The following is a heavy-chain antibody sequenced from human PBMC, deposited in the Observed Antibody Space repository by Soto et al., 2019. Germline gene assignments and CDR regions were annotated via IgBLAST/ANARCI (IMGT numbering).Heavy chain of an antibody. CDR1: GGSINSYY. V-gene: IGHV4-59*01. CDR3: ARVTEQLVVL. J-gene: IGHJ4*02. D-gene: IGHD6-13*01. Sequence: SETLSLTCTVSGGSINSYYWSWIRQPPGKGLEWIGYIYYSGSTNYNPSLKSRVTISVDTSKNQFSLKLSSVTAADTAVYYCARVTEQLVVLWGQGTLVTVSS. CDR2: IYYSGST.